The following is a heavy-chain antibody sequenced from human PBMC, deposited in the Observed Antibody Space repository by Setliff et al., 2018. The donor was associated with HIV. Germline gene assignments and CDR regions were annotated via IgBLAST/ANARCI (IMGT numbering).Heavy chain of an antibody. J-gene: IGHJ6*03. CDR2: IRGSGTFT. CDR1: GFTFSSFA. V-gene: IGHV3-23*01. Sequence: GGSLRLSCAASGFTFSSFAMSWVRQAPGKGLETVSVIRGSGTFTSYADSVKGRFSISRDNSKNTLYLQMSSLRAEDTAVYYCVKARVDGDYYYYYMDVWGKGTTVTVSS. CDR3: VKARVDGDYYYYYMDV. D-gene: IGHD4-17*01.